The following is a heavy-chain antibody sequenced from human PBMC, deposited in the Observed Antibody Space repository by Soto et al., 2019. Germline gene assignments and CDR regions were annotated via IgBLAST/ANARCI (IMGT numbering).Heavy chain of an antibody. CDR3: ERDSSGYLDAFAI. D-gene: IGHD3-22*01. CDR2: LIPIFGTA. J-gene: IGHJ3*02. Sequence: QVQLVQSGAEVKKPGSSVKVSCKASGGTFSSYAISWVRQAPGQGLEWMGGLIPIFGTANYAQKFQGRVTITADKSTSTAYRELSSLRSEETAVYYCERDSSGYLDAFAIWGQGPMVTVSS. CDR1: GGTFSSYA. V-gene: IGHV1-69*06.